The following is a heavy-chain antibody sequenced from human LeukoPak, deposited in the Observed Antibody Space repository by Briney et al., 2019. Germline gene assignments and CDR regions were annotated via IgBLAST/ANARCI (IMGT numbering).Heavy chain of an antibody. CDR1: GFTFSSYA. CDR2: INTNGGST. V-gene: IGHV3-64*01. D-gene: IGHD1-7*01. Sequence: PGGSLRLSCAASGFTFSSYAMHWVRQAPGKGLEYVSAINTNGGSTYYANSVKGRFTISRDNSKNTLYLQMGSLRAEDMAAYYCARLPGTTNAFDIWGQGTMVTVSS. CDR3: ARLPGTTNAFDI. J-gene: IGHJ3*02.